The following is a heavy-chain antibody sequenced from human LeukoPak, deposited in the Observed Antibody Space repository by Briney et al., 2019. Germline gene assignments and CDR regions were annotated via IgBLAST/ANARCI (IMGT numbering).Heavy chain of an antibody. CDR1: GGSFSGYY. J-gene: IGHJ4*02. V-gene: IGHV4-34*01. CDR2: INHSGSS. D-gene: IGHD3-22*01. CDR3: ARGYYYDSSGYSTIKYYFDY. Sequence: SETLSLTCAVYGGSFSGYYWSWIRQPPGKGLEWIGEINHSGSSNYYPSLKRRRTISLATSKTQFSLKLSSVTAAKTAVYYCARGYYYDSSGYSTIKYYFDYWGQGTLVTVSS.